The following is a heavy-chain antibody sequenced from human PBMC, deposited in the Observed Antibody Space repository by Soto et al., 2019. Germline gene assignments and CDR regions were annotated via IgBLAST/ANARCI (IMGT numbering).Heavy chain of an antibody. CDR3: GRVLVGATGHTDSDS. V-gene: IGHV4-39*01. J-gene: IGHJ4*02. CDR2: IDYNGVT. D-gene: IGHD2-15*01. CDR1: GGSIYRSGYY. Sequence: SETLSLTCTVSGGSIYRSGYYWGWIRQPPGRGLEWIGNIDYNGVTYSNPSLKSRVTISRDTSKNQFSLKLTSVTAADTALYYCGRVLVGATGHTDSDSWGPGTLVTAPQ.